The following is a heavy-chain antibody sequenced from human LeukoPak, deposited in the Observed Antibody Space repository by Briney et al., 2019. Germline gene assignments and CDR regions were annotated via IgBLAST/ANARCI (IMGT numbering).Heavy chain of an antibody. CDR3: ARGSGSYYNYYYYYMDV. CDR1: GYTFTSYA. V-gene: IGHV1-69*13. D-gene: IGHD3-10*01. J-gene: IGHJ6*03. CDR2: IIPIFGTA. Sequence: SVKVSCKASGYTFTSYAMNWVRQAPGQGLEWMGGIIPIFGTANYAQKFQGRVTITADESTSTAYMELSSLRSEDTAVYYCARGSGSYYNYYYYYMDVWGKGTTVTVSS.